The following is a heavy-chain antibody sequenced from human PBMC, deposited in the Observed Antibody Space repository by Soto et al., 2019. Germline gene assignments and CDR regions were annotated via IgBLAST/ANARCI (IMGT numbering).Heavy chain of an antibody. CDR1: GGSISTSSYH. CDR2: IYYSGST. J-gene: IGHJ6*03. Sequence: SETLSLTCSVSGGSISTSSYHWGWIRQHPGKGMERIGSIYYSGSTYYNPSLKSRVTMSVETSKKQFTLKLSSVIAADTAVYYCARENYYDVVTGFFFPNSMDVWGKGTTVTVSS. D-gene: IGHD3-9*01. V-gene: IGHV4-39*02. CDR3: ARENYYDVVTGFFFPNSMDV.